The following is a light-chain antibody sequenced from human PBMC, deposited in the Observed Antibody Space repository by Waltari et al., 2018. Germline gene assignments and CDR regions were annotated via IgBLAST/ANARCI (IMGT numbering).Light chain of an antibody. V-gene: IGKV1-39*01. J-gene: IGKJ3*01. CDR3: QQSYNLPPT. CDR2: SAS. Sequence: DIQMTQSPSSLSASVGDRVTITCRASQTVTGWLNWYQEKPGKAPKLRIDSASIFESGVPSSVSGSGFGTDFTLTITSLQREDVATYYCQQSYNLPPTFGPGTKVDIK. CDR1: QTVTGW.